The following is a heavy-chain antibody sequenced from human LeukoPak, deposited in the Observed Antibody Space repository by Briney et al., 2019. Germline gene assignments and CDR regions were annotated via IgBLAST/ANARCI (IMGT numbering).Heavy chain of an antibody. V-gene: IGHV1-46*01. Sequence: GASVKVSCKASGYTFTSYYIHWVRQAPGQGLEWMGIINPSGGSTSYAQKFQGRVTMTRDMSTSTVYMELSSLRSEDTAVYYCARVSLPYYYDSGWFDPWGQGTLVTVSS. D-gene: IGHD3-22*01. CDR2: INPSGGST. J-gene: IGHJ5*02. CDR3: ARVSLPYYYDSGWFDP. CDR1: GYTFTSYY.